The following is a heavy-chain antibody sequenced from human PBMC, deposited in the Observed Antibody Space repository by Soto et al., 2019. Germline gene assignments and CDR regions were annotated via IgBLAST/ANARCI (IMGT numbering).Heavy chain of an antibody. CDR1: GYSFTNFH. Sequence: QVQLCQFWAEVKKPGALVKGSCKASGYSFTNFHIHWARQAPGQGLERMGMIDPSGGITRDAQRLQCCIIIARDASASTIDMELRSLTSEDTGVYYCARDVIGHDIYETIGYYFDHWGEGTLVTVSS. CDR2: IDPSGGIT. CDR3: ARDVIGHDIYETIGYYFDH. D-gene: IGHD3-22*01. V-gene: IGHV1-46*01. J-gene: IGHJ4*02.